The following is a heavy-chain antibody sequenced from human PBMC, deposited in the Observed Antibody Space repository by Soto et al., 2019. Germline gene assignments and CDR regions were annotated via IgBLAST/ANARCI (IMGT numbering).Heavy chain of an antibody. D-gene: IGHD2-21*01. CDR1: GFIFSSYV. V-gene: IGHV3-30*04. J-gene: IGHJ4*02. CDR2: IARDGSNA. CDR3: ARDDEGRSDCALGH. Sequence: QVQLVESGGGVVQPGRSLTLSCAASGFIFSSYVIHWVRQTPDKGLEWVAFIARDGSNAYYADSVKGRFTISRDNSKNTLYLEMNSLRPEDTAVYYCARDDEGRSDCALGHWGQGTLVIVSS.